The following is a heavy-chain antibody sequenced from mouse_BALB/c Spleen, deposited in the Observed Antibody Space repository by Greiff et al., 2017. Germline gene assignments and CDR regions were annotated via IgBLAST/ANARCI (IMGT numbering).Heavy chain of an antibody. CDR2: IYPGDGDT. V-gene: IGHV1-82*01. CDR3: ARSYGRYFDV. Sequence: QVQLQQSGPELVKPGASVKISCKASGYAFSSSWMNWVKQRPGQGLEWIGRIYPGDGDTNYNGKFKGKATLTADKSSSTAYMQLSSLTSVDSAVYFCARSYGRYFDVGGAGTTVTVAS. J-gene: IGHJ1*01. D-gene: IGHD1-1*02. CDR1: GYAFSSSW.